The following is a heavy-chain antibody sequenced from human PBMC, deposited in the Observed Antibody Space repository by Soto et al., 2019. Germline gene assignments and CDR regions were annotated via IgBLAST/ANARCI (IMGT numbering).Heavy chain of an antibody. CDR2: ISADNGNT. V-gene: IGHV1-18*01. CDR1: GYTFTSYY. CDR3: AGALPPVDY. Sequence: QVQLVQSGAEVKKPGASVKVACKASGYTFTSYYISWVRQAPGLGLEWMGWISADNGNTNYAQKLQCRVTMTTDTSSSPAYMELRSLRSDDTAVYYCAGALPPVDYWGQGTLVTVSS. J-gene: IGHJ4*02.